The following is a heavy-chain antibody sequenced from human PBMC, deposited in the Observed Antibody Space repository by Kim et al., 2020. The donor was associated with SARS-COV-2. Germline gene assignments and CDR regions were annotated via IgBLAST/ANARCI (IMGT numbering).Heavy chain of an antibody. D-gene: IGHD3-9*01. Sequence: GGSLRLSCAASGFTFSNAWMSWVRQAPGKGLEWVGRIKSKTDGGTTDYAAPVKGRFTISRDDSKNTLYLQMNSLKTEDTAVYYCTTRDRYFEDLDYWGQGTLVTVSS. CDR3: TTRDRYFEDLDY. J-gene: IGHJ4*02. V-gene: IGHV3-15*01. CDR1: GFTFSNAW. CDR2: IKSKTDGGTT.